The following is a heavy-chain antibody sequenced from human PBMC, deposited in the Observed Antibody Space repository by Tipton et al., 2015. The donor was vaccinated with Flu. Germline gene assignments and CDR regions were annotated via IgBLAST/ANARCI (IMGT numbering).Heavy chain of an antibody. V-gene: IGHV4-39*01. CDR2: IYYSGST. Sequence: LRLSCTVSGGSISSSSYYWGWIRQPPGKGLEWIGSIYYSGSTYYNPSLKSRVTISVDTSKNQFSLKLSSVTAADTAVYYCARHGGYCGGGSCPGPFDYWGQGTLVTVSS. J-gene: IGHJ4*02. CDR1: GGSISSSSYY. D-gene: IGHD2-15*01. CDR3: ARHGGYCGGGSCPGPFDY.